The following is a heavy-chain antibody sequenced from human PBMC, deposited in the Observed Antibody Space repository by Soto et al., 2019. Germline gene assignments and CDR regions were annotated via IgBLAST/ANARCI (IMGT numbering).Heavy chain of an antibody. CDR3: ASSYCISTSCPPYYGMDV. CDR1: GYTFTSYA. J-gene: IGHJ6*02. V-gene: IGHV1-3*01. Sequence: GASVKVSCKASGYTFTSYAMHWVRQAPGQRLEWMGWINAGNGNTKYSQKLQGRVTITRDTSASTAYMELSSLRSEDTAVYYCASSYCISTSCPPYYGMDVWGQGTTVTVSS. D-gene: IGHD2-2*01. CDR2: INAGNGNT.